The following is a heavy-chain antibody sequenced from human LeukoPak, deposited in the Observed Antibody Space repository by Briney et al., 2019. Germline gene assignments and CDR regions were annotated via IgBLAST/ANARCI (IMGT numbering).Heavy chain of an antibody. Sequence: GGSLRLSCTDSGFTFSSYSMNWVRQAPGKGLEWVSSISTISSYIYYADSVKGRFTISRDNARNSLYLQMNTLRAEDTAVYSCARGADGVSSNSRGWFDPWGQGTLVTVSS. J-gene: IGHJ5*02. V-gene: IGHV3-21*01. CDR3: ARGADGVSSNSRGWFDP. D-gene: IGHD2-15*01. CDR2: ISTISSYI. CDR1: GFTFSSYS.